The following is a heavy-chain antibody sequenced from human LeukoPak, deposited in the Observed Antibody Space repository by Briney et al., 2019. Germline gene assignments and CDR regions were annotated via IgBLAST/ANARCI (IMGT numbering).Heavy chain of an antibody. D-gene: IGHD1-1*01. J-gene: IGHJ4*02. Sequence: PSETLSLTCTVSGGSISSSSYYWGWIRQPPGKGLEWIGSIYYSGSTYYNPSLKSRVTISVDTSKNQFSLKLSSVTAADTAVYYCAREVRDNWNYVDYWGQGTLVTVSS. CDR1: GGSISSSSYY. CDR2: IYYSGST. CDR3: AREVRDNWNYVDY. V-gene: IGHV4-39*07.